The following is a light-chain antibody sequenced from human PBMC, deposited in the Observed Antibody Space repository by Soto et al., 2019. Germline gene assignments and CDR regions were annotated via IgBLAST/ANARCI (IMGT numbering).Light chain of an antibody. CDR2: KVS. V-gene: IGKV2-30*02. CDR1: QSLVHSNGNTF. J-gene: IGKJ2*01. Sequence: DAVMTQSPLSLPVTPGQPASISCRSSQSLVHSNGNTFLNWFHQRPGQSPRRLIYKVSSRDSGVPDRFSGRGSGNEFTLEISRVEAEDVGVYYCMQATKWPYTSGQGIKVEIX. CDR3: MQATKWPYT.